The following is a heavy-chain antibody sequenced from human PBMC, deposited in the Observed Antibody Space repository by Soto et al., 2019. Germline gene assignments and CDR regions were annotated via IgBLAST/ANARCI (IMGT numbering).Heavy chain of an antibody. D-gene: IGHD3-3*01. Sequence: ASVKVSCKASGYTFTSYAMHWVRQAPGQRLEWMGWINAGNGNTKYSQKFQGRVTITRDTSASTAYMELSSLRSEDTAVYYCARDWDDFWSGPRGMDVWGQGTTVTVSS. CDR2: INAGNGNT. CDR3: ARDWDDFWSGPRGMDV. V-gene: IGHV1-3*01. J-gene: IGHJ6*02. CDR1: GYTFTSYA.